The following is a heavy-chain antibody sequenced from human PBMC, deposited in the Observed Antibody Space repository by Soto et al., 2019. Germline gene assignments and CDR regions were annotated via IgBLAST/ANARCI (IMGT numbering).Heavy chain of an antibody. D-gene: IGHD3-10*01. CDR3: ARDAYGELSMPPQVWAAGPGGMDV. J-gene: IGHJ6*02. CDR1: GFTFSSYD. V-gene: IGHV3-13*01. CDR2: IGTAGDT. Sequence: GGSLRLSCAASGFTFSSYDMHWVRQATGKGLEWVSAIGTAGDTYYPGSVKGRFTISRENAKNSLYLQMNSLRAEDTAVYYCARDAYGELSMPPQVWAAGPGGMDVWGQGTTVTVSS.